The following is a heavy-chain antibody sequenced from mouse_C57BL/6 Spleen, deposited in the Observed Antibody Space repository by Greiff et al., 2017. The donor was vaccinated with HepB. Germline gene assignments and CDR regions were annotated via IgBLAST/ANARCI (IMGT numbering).Heavy chain of an antibody. CDR2: TNPTNGRT. CDR1: GYTFTSYW. CDR3: ARSQKIVATYFDY. Sequence: QVQLQQSGAELVKAGASVKMSCKASGYTFTSYWMHWVKQRLGQGLEWFAETNPTNGRTYYNEKFKSKGTLTVDKSSSTAYMLLSGTTFEDSAVYYCARSQKIVATYFDYWGQGTTLTVSS. D-gene: IGHD1-1*01. J-gene: IGHJ2*01. V-gene: IGHV1S81*02.